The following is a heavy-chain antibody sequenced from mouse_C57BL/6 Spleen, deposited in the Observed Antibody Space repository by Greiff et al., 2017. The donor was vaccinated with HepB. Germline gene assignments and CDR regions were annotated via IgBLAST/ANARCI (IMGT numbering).Heavy chain of an antibody. Sequence: VQLQQSGAELVKPGASVKISCKASGYAFSSYWMNWVKQRPGKGLEWIGQIYPGDGDTNYNGKFKGKATLTADKSSSTAYMQLSSLTSEDSSVYFGARLWLLDYYAMDYWGQGTSVTVSS. J-gene: IGHJ4*01. D-gene: IGHD2-3*01. CDR2: IYPGDGDT. CDR3: ARLWLLDYYAMDY. CDR1: GYAFSSYW. V-gene: IGHV1-80*01.